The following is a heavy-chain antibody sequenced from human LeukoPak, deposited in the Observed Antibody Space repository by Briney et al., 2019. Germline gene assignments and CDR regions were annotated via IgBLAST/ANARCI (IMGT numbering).Heavy chain of an antibody. CDR2: IIPIFGTA. J-gene: IGHJ4*02. Sequence: SVKVSCKASVGTFSSYAISWVRQAPGQGLEWMGRIIPIFGTANYAQKFQGRVTITTDESTSTAYMELSSLRSEDTAVYYCASGSSGYYFSYWGQGTLVTVSS. CDR1: VGTFSSYA. V-gene: IGHV1-69*05. CDR3: ASGSSGYYFSY. D-gene: IGHD3-22*01.